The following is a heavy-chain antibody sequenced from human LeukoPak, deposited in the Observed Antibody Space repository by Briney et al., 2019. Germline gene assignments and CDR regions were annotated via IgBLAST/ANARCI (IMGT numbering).Heavy chain of an antibody. CDR3: ARGQSGSLDYYYGMDV. CDR1: GFTFSSYA. CDR2: ISYDGSNK. V-gene: IGHV3-30-3*01. Sequence: PGRSLRLSCAASGFTFSSYAMHWVRQAPGKGLEWVAVISYDGSNKYYANSVKGRFTISRDNSKNTLYLQMNSLRAEDTAVYYCARGQSGSLDYYYGMDVWGQGTTVTVSS. D-gene: IGHD3-3*01. J-gene: IGHJ6*02.